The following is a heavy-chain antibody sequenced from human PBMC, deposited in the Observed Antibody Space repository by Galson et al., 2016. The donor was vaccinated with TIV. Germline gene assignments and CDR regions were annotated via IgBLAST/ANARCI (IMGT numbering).Heavy chain of an antibody. CDR1: RDTFNGYH. J-gene: IGHJ6*03. V-gene: IGHV1-69*10. CDR2: IIPILGLT. CDR3: ARATDGRNKAAYYSYYMDV. D-gene: IGHD1-26*01. Sequence: SVKVSCKASRDTFNGYHIHWVRQAPGQGLEWMGGIIPILGLTNSAQKFQGRVTFTADISTNTAYMELSSLRSDDTAVYYCARATDGRNKAAYYSYYMDVWGKGTTVTVSS.